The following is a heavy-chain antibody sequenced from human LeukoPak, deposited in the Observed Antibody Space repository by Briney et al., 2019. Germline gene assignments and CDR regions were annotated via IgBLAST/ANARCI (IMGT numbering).Heavy chain of an antibody. Sequence: PSETLSLTCTVSGGSISSGDYYWSWIRQTPGKGLEWIGHFYYSGSTTYNPSLKSRVTISVDTSRDQFSLKLTSVSAADTAVYYCARGQGGNYYLNYFDYWGQGALVTVSS. CDR2: FYYSGST. V-gene: IGHV4-61*08. CDR1: GGSISSGDYY. CDR3: ARGQGGNYYLNYFDY. J-gene: IGHJ4*02. D-gene: IGHD1-26*01.